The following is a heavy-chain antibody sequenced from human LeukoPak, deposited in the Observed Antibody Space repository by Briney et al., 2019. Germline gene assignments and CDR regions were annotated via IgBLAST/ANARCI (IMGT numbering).Heavy chain of an antibody. CDR1: GFTFSDYY. V-gene: IGHV3-11*01. CDR2: ICSSGSTI. Sequence: GGSLRLSCAASGFTFSDYYMRWVRQAPGKGLEWVADICSSGSTIYYADSVKGRFTISRDNSKNSLYLQMNSLRAEDTAVYYCAVIREAEIPYDAFDIWGQGTMVTVSS. D-gene: IGHD1-26*01. J-gene: IGHJ3*02. CDR3: AVIREAEIPYDAFDI.